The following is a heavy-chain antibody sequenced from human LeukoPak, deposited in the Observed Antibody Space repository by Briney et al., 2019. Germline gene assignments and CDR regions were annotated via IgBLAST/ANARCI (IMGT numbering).Heavy chain of an antibody. V-gene: IGHV1-69*04. D-gene: IGHD3-10*01. CDR3: ARGSDYYGSGSYSSSPAYYYGMDV. J-gene: IGHJ6*02. CDR1: GGTFSSYA. CDR2: IITIHGIA. Sequence: SVTVSFKASGGTFSSYAISWVRQAPGPGLGWMGRIITIHGIANYAQKFQGRVTITADKSTSTAYMELSSLRSEDTAVYYCARGSDYYGSGSYSSSPAYYYGMDVWGQGTTVTVSS.